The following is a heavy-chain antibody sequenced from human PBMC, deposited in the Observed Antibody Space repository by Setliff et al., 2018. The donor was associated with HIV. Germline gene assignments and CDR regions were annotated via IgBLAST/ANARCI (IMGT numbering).Heavy chain of an antibody. J-gene: IGHJ4*02. CDR2: INAGNGNT. CDR3: ARDGSGYNFWSGRKPLDY. D-gene: IGHD3-3*01. Sequence: ASVKVSCKASGYTFTNYDMHWVRQAPGQGLEWMGWINAGNGNTKYSQNFQGRVTISRDTSTTTIYMELSSLRSEDTAVYYCARDGSGYNFWSGRKPLDYWGQGTLVTVSS. CDR1: GYTFTNYD. V-gene: IGHV1-3*01.